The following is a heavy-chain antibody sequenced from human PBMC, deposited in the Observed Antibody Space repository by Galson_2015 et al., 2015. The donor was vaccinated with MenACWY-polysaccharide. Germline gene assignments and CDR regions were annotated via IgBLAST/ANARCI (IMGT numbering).Heavy chain of an antibody. J-gene: IGHJ3*01. Sequence: SLRLSCAASGFTFSAYGIHWARQVPGKGLEWVAVISTAGSTKYYADSVKGRFTISRDNSKNTLYLQMNSLRTEDTAVYYCAKDRDCCWSLGVLHFSGQGTMVIVSS. CDR1: GFTFSAYG. V-gene: IGHV3-30*18. CDR2: ISTAGSTK. CDR3: AKDRDCCWSLGVLHF. D-gene: IGHD2-21*02.